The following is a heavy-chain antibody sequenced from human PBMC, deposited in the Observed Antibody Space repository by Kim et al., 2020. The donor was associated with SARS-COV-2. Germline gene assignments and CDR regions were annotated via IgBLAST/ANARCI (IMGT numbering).Heavy chain of an antibody. V-gene: IGHV4-59*01. CDR2: IYYSGST. CDR1: GGSISSYY. CDR3: ARVRVGATTMFDY. D-gene: IGHD1-26*01. J-gene: IGHJ4*02. Sequence: SETLSLTCTVSGGSISSYYWSWIRQPPGKGLEWIGYIYYSGSTNYNPSLKSRVTISVDTSKNQFSLKLSSVTAADTAVYYCARVRVGATTMFDYWGQGTLVTVSS.